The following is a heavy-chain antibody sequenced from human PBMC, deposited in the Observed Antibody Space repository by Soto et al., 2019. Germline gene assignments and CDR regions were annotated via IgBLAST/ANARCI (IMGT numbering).Heavy chain of an antibody. J-gene: IGHJ5*02. CDR3: ARRHSSSSAFDP. CDR1: GYSFSTYW. Sequence: GESLKISCKGSGYSFSTYWIGWVRQMPGKGLEWMGIIFPTDSDTKYSPSFQGQVTISADKSINTAYLQWSSLKASDTAMYYCARRHSSSSAFDPWGQGTLVTVSS. CDR2: IFPTDSDT. V-gene: IGHV5-51*01. D-gene: IGHD6-13*01.